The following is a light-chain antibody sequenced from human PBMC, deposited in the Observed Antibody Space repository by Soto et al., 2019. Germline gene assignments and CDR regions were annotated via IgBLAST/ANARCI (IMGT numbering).Light chain of an antibody. CDR1: QSIISSY. Sequence: EIVLTQSPGTLSLSPGEGATLSCRASQSIISSYLAWYQQKPGQAPRLLIYGASSRATGIPDRSRGSGSGTDFTLTISGLDPEDFAVYYCQQYGTSPITFGQGTRLEIK. V-gene: IGKV3-20*01. CDR3: QQYGTSPIT. CDR2: GAS. J-gene: IGKJ5*01.